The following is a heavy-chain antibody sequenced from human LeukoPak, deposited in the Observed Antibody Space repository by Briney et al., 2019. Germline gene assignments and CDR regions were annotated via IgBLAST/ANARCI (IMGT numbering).Heavy chain of an antibody. CDR1: GFIFSSYD. J-gene: IGHJ4*02. CDR2: ISSSGSTI. CDR3: ARDPLSGSGTYWCFDY. Sequence: GGSLRLSCAASGFIFSSYDMNWVRQAPGKGLEWVSFISSSGSTIYYADSVKGRFTISRDNAKKSLFLQMNSLRAEDTAVYYCARDPLSGSGTYWCFDYWGQGTLVTVSS. V-gene: IGHV3-48*03. D-gene: IGHD3-10*01.